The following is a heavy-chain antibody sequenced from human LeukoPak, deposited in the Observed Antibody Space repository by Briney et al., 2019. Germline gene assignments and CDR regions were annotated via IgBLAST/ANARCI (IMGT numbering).Heavy chain of an antibody. CDR2: FDPEDGET. Sequence: ASVKVSCKVSGYTLTELSMHWVRQAPGKGLEWMGGFDPEDGETIYAQKFQGRVTMTEDTSADTAYMELSSLRSEDTAVYYCATSGSPAAMGGVFDYWGQGTLVTVSS. J-gene: IGHJ4*02. V-gene: IGHV1-24*01. D-gene: IGHD2-2*01. CDR3: ATSGSPAAMGGVFDY. CDR1: GYTLTELS.